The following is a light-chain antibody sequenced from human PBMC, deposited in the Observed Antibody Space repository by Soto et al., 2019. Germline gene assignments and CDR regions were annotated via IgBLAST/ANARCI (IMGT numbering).Light chain of an antibody. CDR3: QQRYNWPLT. Sequence: EIVLTQSPATLSLFPGERATLSCRASQNISSYLAWYQQKPGQAPRLLIYDASNRATGITSRLSGSGSGTDLTLTISSLEPEDFALYYCQQRYNWPLTFGGGTKVEIK. J-gene: IGKJ4*01. V-gene: IGKV3-11*01. CDR1: QNISSY. CDR2: DAS.